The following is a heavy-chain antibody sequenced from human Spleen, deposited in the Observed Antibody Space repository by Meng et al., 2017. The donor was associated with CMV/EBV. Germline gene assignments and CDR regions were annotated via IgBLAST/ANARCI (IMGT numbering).Heavy chain of an antibody. CDR3: ARDRDDGKLLGLPYYYGMDV. CDR2: INPNSGGT. J-gene: IGHJ6*02. Sequence: ASVKVSCKASGYTFTGYYMHWVRQAPGQGLEWMGWINPNSGGTNYAQKFQGRVTMTRDTSISTAYMELSRLRSDDTAVYYCARDRDDGKLLGLPYYYGMDVWGQGTTVTVSS. V-gene: IGHV1-2*02. CDR1: GYTFTGYY.